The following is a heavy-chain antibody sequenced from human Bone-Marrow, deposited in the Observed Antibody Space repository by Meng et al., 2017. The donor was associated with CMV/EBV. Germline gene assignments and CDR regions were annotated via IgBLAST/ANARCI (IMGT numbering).Heavy chain of an antibody. D-gene: IGHD2-2*01. CDR1: GYTFTSYG. J-gene: IGHJ4*02. CDR3: ARVRQIVVVPEYYFDY. V-gene: IGHV1-18*01. Sequence: ASVKVSCKASGYTFTSYGISWVRQAPGQGLEWMGWISAYNGNTNYAQKLQGRVTMTTDTSTSTAYMELSRLRSDDTAVYYCARVRQIVVVPEYYFDYWGQGTLVTVSS. CDR2: ISAYNGNT.